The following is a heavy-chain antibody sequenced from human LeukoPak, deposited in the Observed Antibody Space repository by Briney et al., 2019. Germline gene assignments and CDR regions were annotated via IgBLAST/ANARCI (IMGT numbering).Heavy chain of an antibody. D-gene: IGHD6-6*01. CDR1: SGSISSSSYH. CDR2: IYYSGTT. V-gene: IGHV4-39*02. J-gene: IGHJ4*02. CDR3: TREYSSSSDY. Sequence: EPSETLSLTCTVSSGSISSSSYHWAWIRQPPGKGMEWIGSIYYSGTTYYNPSLKSRVTISVGTSKNQFSLKLSSVTAADTAVYYCTREYSSSSDYWGQGTLVTVSS.